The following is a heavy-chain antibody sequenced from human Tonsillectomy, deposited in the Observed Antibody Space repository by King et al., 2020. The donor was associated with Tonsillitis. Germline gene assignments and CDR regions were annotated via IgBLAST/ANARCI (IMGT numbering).Heavy chain of an antibody. Sequence: VQLVESGAEVKKPGASVKVSCKASGDTFTGYYIHWVRQAPGQGLEWMGWINPHSGGTHYAQNFQGRVTMTRDTSISTSYMELTRLRSDDTAVYYCATVRWIHLWHHFDYWGQGTLVTVSS. D-gene: IGHD5-18*01. CDR3: ATVRWIHLWHHFDY. CDR2: INPHSGGT. CDR1: GDTFTGYY. J-gene: IGHJ4*02. V-gene: IGHV1-2*02.